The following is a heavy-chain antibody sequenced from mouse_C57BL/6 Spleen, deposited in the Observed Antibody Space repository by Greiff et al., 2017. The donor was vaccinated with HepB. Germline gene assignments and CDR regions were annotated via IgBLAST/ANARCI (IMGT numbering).Heavy chain of an antibody. CDR1: GYTFTSYW. D-gene: IGHD2-1*01. V-gene: IGHV1-69*01. J-gene: IGHJ2*01. CDR3: ARGGIYYGP. CDR2: IDPSDSYT. Sequence: QVQLKQPGAELVMPGASVKLSCKASGYTFTSYWMHWVKQRPGQGLEWIGEIDPSDSYTNYNQKFKGKSTLTVDKSSSTAYMQLSSLTSEDSAVYYCARGGIYYGPWGQGTTLTVSS.